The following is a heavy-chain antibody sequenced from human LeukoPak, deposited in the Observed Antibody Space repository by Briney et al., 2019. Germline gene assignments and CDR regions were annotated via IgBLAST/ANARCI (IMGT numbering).Heavy chain of an antibody. CDR1: GGSISSGGYS. V-gene: IGHV4-30-4*07. CDR3: ARGWGPAYCGGDCHRHFDY. J-gene: IGHJ4*02. CDR2: IYNSGST. Sequence: SQTLSLTCAVSGGSISSGGYSWNWIRQPTGKGLEWIGYIYNSGSTSYNPSLKSRVTMSVDTSKNQFSLKLNSVTAADTAFYYCARGWGPAYCGGDCHRHFDYWGQGTLVTVSS. D-gene: IGHD2-21*02.